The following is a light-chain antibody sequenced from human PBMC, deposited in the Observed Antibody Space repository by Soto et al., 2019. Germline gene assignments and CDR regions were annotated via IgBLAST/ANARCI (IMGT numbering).Light chain of an antibody. Sequence: VLTQPPSASGTPGQRVTISCSGSSSNIGSNTVNWYQQLPGTAPKLVIYSNNQRPSGVPDRFSGSKSGTSASLAISWLQFEDEADYYCVAWDDSLNGYVVFGGGTKATVL. CDR3: VAWDDSLNGYVV. CDR1: SSNIGSNT. CDR2: SNN. J-gene: IGLJ2*01. V-gene: IGLV1-44*01.